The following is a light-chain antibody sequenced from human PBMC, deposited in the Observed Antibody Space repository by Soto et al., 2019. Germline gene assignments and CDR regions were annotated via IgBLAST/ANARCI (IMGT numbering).Light chain of an antibody. V-gene: IGLV2-14*01. CDR2: DVT. CDR1: SSDVGGYNY. Sequence: QSVLTQPASVSGSPGQSITVSCTGTSSDVGGYNYVSWYQQYPGKVPRLMIYDVTNRPSGVSNRFSGSKSGNTASLTISGLQAEDEADYYCSSYRRGSTYVFGPGTKRTVL. CDR3: SSYRRGSTYV. J-gene: IGLJ1*01.